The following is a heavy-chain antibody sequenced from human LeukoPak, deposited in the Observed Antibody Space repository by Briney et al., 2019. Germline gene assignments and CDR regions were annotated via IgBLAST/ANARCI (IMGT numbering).Heavy chain of an antibody. V-gene: IGHV3-30*02. CDR1: GFTFSSYG. CDR3: ADGGSIQYSSSLEGDY. CDR2: IRYDGSNK. J-gene: IGHJ4*02. D-gene: IGHD6-13*01. Sequence: GGSLRLFCAASGFTFSSYGMHWVRQAPGKGLEWVAFIRYDGSNKYYADSVKGRFTISRDNSKNTLYLQMNSLRAEDTAVYYCADGGSIQYSSSLEGDYWGQGTLVTVSS.